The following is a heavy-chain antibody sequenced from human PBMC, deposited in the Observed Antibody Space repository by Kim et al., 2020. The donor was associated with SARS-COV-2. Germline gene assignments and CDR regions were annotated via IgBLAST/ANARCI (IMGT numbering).Heavy chain of an antibody. CDR3: ARHGDIVATTFVY. V-gene: IGHV4-39*01. Sequence: YNPSLKSRVTISVDTSKNQFSLKLSSVTAADTAVYYCARHGDIVATTFVYWGQGTLVTVSS. J-gene: IGHJ4*02. D-gene: IGHD5-12*01.